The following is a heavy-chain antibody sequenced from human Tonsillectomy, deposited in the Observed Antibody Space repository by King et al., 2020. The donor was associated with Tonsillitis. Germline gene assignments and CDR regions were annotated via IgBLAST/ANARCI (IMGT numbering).Heavy chain of an antibody. Sequence: VQLVESGGGLVQPGGSLRLSCAASGFTFSSYWMSWVRQSPGKGLEWVANINQDGSERYSVDSVKGRFSISRDNAKNSLFLEMNSLRAEDTAVYYCARRLAIPADLFSYYGLDVWGQGTTVTVSS. CDR1: GFTFSSYW. CDR2: INQDGSER. CDR3: ARRLAIPADLFSYYGLDV. D-gene: IGHD2-2*01. V-gene: IGHV3-7*03. J-gene: IGHJ6*02.